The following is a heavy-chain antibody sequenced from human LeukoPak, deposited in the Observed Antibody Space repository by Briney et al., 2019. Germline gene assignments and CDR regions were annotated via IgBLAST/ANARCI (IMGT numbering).Heavy chain of an antibody. V-gene: IGHV3-33*08. Sequence: GGSLRLSCAASGFTFSSYGMHWVRQAPGKGLEWVAVIWYDGSNKYYADSVKGRFTISRDNSKNALYLQMNSLRAEDTAVYYCVGIAAAGESYWGQGTLVTVSS. D-gene: IGHD6-13*01. CDR1: GFTFSSYG. CDR3: VGIAAAGESY. CDR2: IWYDGSNK. J-gene: IGHJ4*02.